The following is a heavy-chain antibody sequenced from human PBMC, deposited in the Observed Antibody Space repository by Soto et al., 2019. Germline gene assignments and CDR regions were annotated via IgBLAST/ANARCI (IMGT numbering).Heavy chain of an antibody. V-gene: IGHV3-30-3*01. CDR1: GFTFSSYA. D-gene: IGHD1-1*01. J-gene: IGHJ4*02. Sequence: QVQLVESGGGVVQPGRSLRLSCAASGFTFSSYAMHWVRQAPGKGLEWVAVISYDGSNKYYADSVKGRFTISRDNSKNTLYLQMNSLRAEDTAVYYCEREREPVGFDYWGQGTLVTVSS. CDR3: EREREPVGFDY. CDR2: ISYDGSNK.